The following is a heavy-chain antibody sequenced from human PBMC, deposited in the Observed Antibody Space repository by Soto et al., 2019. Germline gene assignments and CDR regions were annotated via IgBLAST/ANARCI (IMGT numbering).Heavy chain of an antibody. CDR3: ARGVHAFYGSGSYYPFDY. Sequence: ASVKVSCKASGYTFTGYYMHWVRQAPGQGLEWMGWINPNSGGTNYAQKFQGWVTMTRDTSISTAYMELSRLRSDDTAVYYCARGVHAFYGSGSYYPFDYWGQGTLVTVSS. CDR1: GYTFTGYY. V-gene: IGHV1-2*04. J-gene: IGHJ4*02. CDR2: INPNSGGT. D-gene: IGHD3-10*01.